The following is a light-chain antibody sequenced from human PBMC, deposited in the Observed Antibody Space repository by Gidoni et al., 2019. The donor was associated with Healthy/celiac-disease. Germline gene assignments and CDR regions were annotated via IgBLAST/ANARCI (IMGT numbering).Light chain of an antibody. CDR3: QQSYSTPRT. CDR2: AAS. Sequence: DIQLPQSPSSLSASVGDRVTITCRASQSISSYLNWYQQKPGKAPKLLIYAASSLQSGVPSRFSSSGSGTDFTLTISSLQPEDFATYYCQQSYSTPRTFGGGTTVEIK. J-gene: IGKJ4*01. V-gene: IGKV1-39*01. CDR1: QSISSY.